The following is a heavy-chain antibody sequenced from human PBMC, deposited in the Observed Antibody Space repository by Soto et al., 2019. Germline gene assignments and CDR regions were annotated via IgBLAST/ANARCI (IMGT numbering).Heavy chain of an antibody. CDR1: GFIFSTHT. J-gene: IGHJ4*02. Sequence: EVPLLESGVGLVQPGGSLRLSCAASGFIFSTHTLSWVRQAPGKGLVWLSSIGATGDATYYADSGKGRFTISRDHSEGPVSLQMNSMRVADTAVYSCAILRGLRKFWGQGTLVTVSS. CDR3: AILRGLRKF. CDR2: IGATGDAT. V-gene: IGHV3-23*01. D-gene: IGHD4-17*01.